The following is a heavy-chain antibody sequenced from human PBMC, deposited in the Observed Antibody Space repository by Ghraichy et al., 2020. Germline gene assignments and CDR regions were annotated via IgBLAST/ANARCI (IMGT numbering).Heavy chain of an antibody. V-gene: IGHV1-18*04. CDR2: VTAYNGDT. J-gene: IGHJ4*02. CDR3: VRDPYSGYDSRDY. D-gene: IGHD5-12*01. CDR1: GYTFKSYS. Sequence: ASLKVSCKASGYTFKSYSISWVRQAPGQGLEWMGWVTAYNGDTNYAQKFQDRVTMTTETSTNTAYMELRSLRYDDSAIYYCVRDPYSGYDSRDYWGQGTLVTVSS.